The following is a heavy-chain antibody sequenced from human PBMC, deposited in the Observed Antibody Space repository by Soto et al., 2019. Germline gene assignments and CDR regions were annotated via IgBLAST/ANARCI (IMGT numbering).Heavy chain of an antibody. Sequence: SETLSLTCSVSGASVSSGDHYWSWLRQPPGKGLESIVYIQYGRSTYYNAALTSRTTISVDTSKNQFSLTLTSVTAADTAVYYCARGRGYGYGIDYWGQGILVTVSS. D-gene: IGHD5-18*01. CDR1: GASVSSGDHY. V-gene: IGHV4-30-4*01. J-gene: IGHJ4*02. CDR2: IQYGRST. CDR3: ARGRGYGYGIDY.